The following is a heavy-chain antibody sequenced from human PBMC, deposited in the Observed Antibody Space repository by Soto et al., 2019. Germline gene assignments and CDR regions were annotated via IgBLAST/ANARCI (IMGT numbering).Heavy chain of an antibody. CDR1: SGSISSSNW. CDR3: ARVGVAYYFDY. D-gene: IGHD3-16*01. J-gene: IGHJ4*02. CDR2: IYHSGST. V-gene: IGHV4-4*02. Sequence: SETLSLTCAVSSGSISSSNWWSWVRQPPGKGLEWIGEIYHSGSTNYNPSLKSRVTISVNKSKNQFSLKLSSVTAADTAVYYCARVGVAYYFDYWGQGTLVTVSS.